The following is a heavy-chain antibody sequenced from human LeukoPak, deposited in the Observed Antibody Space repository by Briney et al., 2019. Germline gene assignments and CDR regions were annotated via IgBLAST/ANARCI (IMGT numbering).Heavy chain of an antibody. D-gene: IGHD6-13*01. J-gene: IGHJ5*02. CDR3: AKEGSSWTYNWFDP. Sequence: ASVKVSCKASGGTFSSYAISWVRQAPGQGLEWMGGIIPIFGTANYAQKFQGRVTITTEESTSTAYMELSSLRSEDTAVYYCAKEGSSWTYNWFDPWGQGTLVTVSS. V-gene: IGHV1-69*05. CDR1: GGTFSSYA. CDR2: IIPIFGTA.